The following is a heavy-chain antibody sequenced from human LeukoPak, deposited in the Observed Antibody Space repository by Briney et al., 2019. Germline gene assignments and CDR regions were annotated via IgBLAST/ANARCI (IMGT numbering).Heavy chain of an antibody. D-gene: IGHD1-26*01. Sequence: SETLSLTCTVSGGSISSSSYYWDWIRQPPGKGLEWIASIYYSGSTYYNPSLKSRVTISVDTSKNQFSLKLTSVTAADTAVYYCARLGLVGADFEYWGQGSLVSVSS. CDR3: ARLGLVGADFEY. J-gene: IGHJ4*02. CDR1: GGSISSSSYY. V-gene: IGHV4-39*01. CDR2: IYYSGST.